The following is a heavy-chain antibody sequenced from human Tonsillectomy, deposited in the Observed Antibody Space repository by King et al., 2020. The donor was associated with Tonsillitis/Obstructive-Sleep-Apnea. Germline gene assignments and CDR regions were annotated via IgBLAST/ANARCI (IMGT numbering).Heavy chain of an antibody. V-gene: IGHV3-7*01. J-gene: IGHJ4*02. CDR1: GFTISSYW. CDR3: ARSNTGWYGGY. Sequence: VQLVESGGGLVQPGGSLRLSCAASGFTISSYWMSWVRQAPGRGLEWVANIKQGGGEKYYVDSVKGRFTISRDNAKNSLYLQMDSLRAEDTAVYYCARSNTGWYGGYWGQGTLVTVSS. CDR2: IKQGGGEK. D-gene: IGHD6-19*01.